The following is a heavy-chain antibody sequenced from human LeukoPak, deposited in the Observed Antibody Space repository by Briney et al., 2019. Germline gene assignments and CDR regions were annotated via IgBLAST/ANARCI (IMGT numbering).Heavy chain of an antibody. CDR1: GFTFTSSA. J-gene: IGHJ3*02. Sequence: ASVKVSCRASGFTFTSSAMQWVRQARGQRLEWIGWIVVGSGNTNYAQKFQERVTITRDMSTSTAYMELSSLRSEDTAVYYCAASDTMVRGVINAFDIWGQGTMVTVSS. V-gene: IGHV1-58*02. CDR3: AASDTMVRGVINAFDI. D-gene: IGHD3-10*01. CDR2: IVVGSGNT.